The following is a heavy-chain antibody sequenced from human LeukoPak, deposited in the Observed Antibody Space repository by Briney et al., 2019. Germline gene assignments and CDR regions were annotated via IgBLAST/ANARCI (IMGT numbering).Heavy chain of an antibody. Sequence: SETLSLTCTVSGGSISSYYWNWIRQPAGKGLEWIGRIYTSGIYTSGSTNYNPSLKSRVTMSVDTSKKQLSLNLSSVTAADTAVYYCARRGTSVNWYFDLWGRGTLVTVSS. CDR3: ARRGTSVNWYFDL. D-gene: IGHD1-1*01. J-gene: IGHJ2*01. CDR2: IYTSGIYTSGST. V-gene: IGHV4-4*07. CDR1: GGSISSYY.